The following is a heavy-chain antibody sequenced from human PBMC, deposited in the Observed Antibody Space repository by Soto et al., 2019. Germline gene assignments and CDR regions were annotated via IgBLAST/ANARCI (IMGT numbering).Heavy chain of an antibody. Sequence: QVQLQESGPGLVKPSETLSLTCTISGGSISSYYWSWIRQPPGKGLEWIGYIYDSGSTNYNPSLKRRVTLSLDTSKNQFSLKLTSVTAADTAVYYCAAPPRYWGQGTLVTVSS. CDR2: IYDSGST. D-gene: IGHD6-6*01. CDR3: AAPPRY. CDR1: GGSISSYY. J-gene: IGHJ4*02. V-gene: IGHV4-59*01.